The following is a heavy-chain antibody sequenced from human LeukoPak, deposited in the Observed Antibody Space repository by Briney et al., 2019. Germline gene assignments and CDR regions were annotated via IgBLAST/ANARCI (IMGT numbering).Heavy chain of an antibody. V-gene: IGHV1-2*02. J-gene: IGHJ6*03. CDR1: GYTFTGYN. CDR3: ARDRGSGWFYYYYMDV. Sequence: ASVKVSCKASGYTFTGYNIHWVRQAPGQGLEWMGWINPNSGGTNYAQNFQGRVTMTRDTSINTAYMELSSLRSEDTAVYYCARDRGSGWFYYYYMDVWGKGTTVTVSS. D-gene: IGHD6-19*01. CDR2: INPNSGGT.